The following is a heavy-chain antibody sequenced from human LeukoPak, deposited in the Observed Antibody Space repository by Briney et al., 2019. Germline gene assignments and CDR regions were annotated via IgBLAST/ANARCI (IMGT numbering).Heavy chain of an antibody. CDR2: IYYSGST. J-gene: IGHJ4*02. V-gene: IGHV4-30-4*01. CDR3: ARLPIVVVKALDY. D-gene: IGHD3-22*01. Sequence: SQTLSLTCTVSGGSISSGDYFWSWIRQPPGKGLEWIGYIYYSGSTYYNPSLKSRVTISVDTSKNQFSLKLSSVTAADTAVYYCARLPIVVVKALDYWDQGTLVTVSS. CDR1: GGSISSGDYF.